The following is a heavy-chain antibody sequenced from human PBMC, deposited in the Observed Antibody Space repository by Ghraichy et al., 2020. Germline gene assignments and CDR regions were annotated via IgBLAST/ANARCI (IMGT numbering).Heavy chain of an antibody. Sequence: SQTLSLTCAVYGGSFSGYYWSWIRQPPGKGLEWIGEINHSGSTNYNPSLKSRVTISVDTSKNQFSLKLSSVTAADTAVYYCARGLYSNALFDYWGQGTLVTVSS. CDR1: GGSFSGYY. D-gene: IGHD4-11*01. CDR3: ARGLYSNALFDY. J-gene: IGHJ4*02. V-gene: IGHV4-34*01. CDR2: INHSGST.